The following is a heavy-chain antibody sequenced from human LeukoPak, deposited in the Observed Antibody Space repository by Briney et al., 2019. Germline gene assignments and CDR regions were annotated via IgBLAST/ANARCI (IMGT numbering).Heavy chain of an antibody. CDR2: ISYDGSNK. Sequence: GGSLRLSCAASGFTFSSYAMHWVRQAPGKGLEWVAVISYDGSNKYYADSVKGRFTISRDNSKNTLYLQMNSLRAEDTAVYYCARDRGHIVVVVAATPPDHWGQGTLVTVSS. CDR3: ARDRGHIVVVVAATPPDH. V-gene: IGHV3-30-3*01. CDR1: GFTFSSYA. D-gene: IGHD2-15*01. J-gene: IGHJ5*02.